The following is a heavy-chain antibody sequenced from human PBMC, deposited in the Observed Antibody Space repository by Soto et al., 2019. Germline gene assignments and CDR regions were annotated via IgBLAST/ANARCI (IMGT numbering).Heavy chain of an antibody. J-gene: IGHJ4*02. D-gene: IGHD5-18*01. CDR2: IYYNGKT. CDR1: GGSISSGGYP. V-gene: IGHV4-31*11. Sequence: SETLSLTCAVSGGSISSGGYPCSWLRQLPGKGLEWIGYIYYNGKTYYNPSLESRTAISADTSKNQFSLNVSSVTAADTAVYYCAKWDWIQHNHWGQGILVTVSS. CDR3: AKWDWIQHNH.